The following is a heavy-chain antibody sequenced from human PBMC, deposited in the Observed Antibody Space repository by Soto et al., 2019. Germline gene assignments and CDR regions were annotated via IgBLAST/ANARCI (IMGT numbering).Heavy chain of an antibody. Sequence: ASVKVSCKASGYTFTGNYIHWVRQAPGQGLEWMGWIIPNSGDTSFAQKFQGRVTMTRDTSISTAYMELSGLTSDDTAVYYCAGGHCTTTGCNNCFDPWGQGTLVTVSS. CDR1: GYTFTGNY. CDR3: AGGHCTTTGCNNCFDP. CDR2: IIPNSGDT. V-gene: IGHV1-2*02. J-gene: IGHJ5*02. D-gene: IGHD2-2*03.